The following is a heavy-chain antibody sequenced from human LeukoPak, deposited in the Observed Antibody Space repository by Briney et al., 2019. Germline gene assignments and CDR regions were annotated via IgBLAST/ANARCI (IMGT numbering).Heavy chain of an antibody. Sequence: SETLSLTCAVYGGSFSGYYWSWIRQPPGKGLEWIGEINHSGSTNYNPSLKSRVTISVDTSKNQFSLKLSSVTAADTAVYYCARTRWFDPWGQGTLVTVSS. J-gene: IGHJ5*02. CDR3: ARTRWFDP. CDR2: INHSGST. CDR1: GGSFSGYY. V-gene: IGHV4-34*01.